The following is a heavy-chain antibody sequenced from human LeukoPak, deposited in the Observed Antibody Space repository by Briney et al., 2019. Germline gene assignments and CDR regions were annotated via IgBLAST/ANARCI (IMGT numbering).Heavy chain of an antibody. V-gene: IGHV3-7*01. CDR1: GFIFSGYW. CDR3: AGLRRAYYYYMDV. J-gene: IGHJ6*03. CDR2: IKQDGSVK. Sequence: GGSLRLSCAASGFIFSGYWMTWVRQAPGKGLEWVANIKQDGSVKYYVDSVKGRFTISRDNAKNSLYLQMNSLRAEDTAVYFCAGLRRAYYYYMDVWGKGTTVTVSS.